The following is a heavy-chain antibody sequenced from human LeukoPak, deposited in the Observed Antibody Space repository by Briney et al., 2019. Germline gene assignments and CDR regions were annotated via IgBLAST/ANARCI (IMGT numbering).Heavy chain of an antibody. D-gene: IGHD6-13*01. CDR1: GFTFSNAW. V-gene: IGHV4-4*02. CDR2: IYHSGST. CDR3: ASTAAAVYYYYGMDV. Sequence: TPGGSLRLSCAASGFTFSNAWMSWVRQAPGKGLEWIGEIYHSGSTNYNPSLKSRVTISVDKSKNQFSLKLSSVTAADTAVYYCASTAAAVYYYYGMDVWGQGTTVTVSS. J-gene: IGHJ6*02.